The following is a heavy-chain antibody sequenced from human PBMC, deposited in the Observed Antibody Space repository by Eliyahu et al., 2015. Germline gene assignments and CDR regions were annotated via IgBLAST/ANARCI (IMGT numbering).Heavy chain of an antibody. D-gene: IGHD3-22*01. Sequence: QVQLVQSGPEVKKPGASVRISCEASGYPFNNYGITWLRQAPGQGLEWAGWSSAYNGYIKYAQKLQGRLTLTTDASTNTVYMDLRDLTPDDSAVYYCARDPRPYSSGPKWGHGSNIWGQGTKVTVSS. J-gene: IGHJ3*02. CDR1: GYPFNNYG. CDR3: ARDPRPYSSGPKWGHGSNI. V-gene: IGHV1-18*04. CDR2: SSAYNGYI.